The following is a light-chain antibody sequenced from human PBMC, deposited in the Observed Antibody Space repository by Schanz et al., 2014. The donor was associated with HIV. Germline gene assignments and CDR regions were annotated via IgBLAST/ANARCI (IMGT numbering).Light chain of an antibody. Sequence: QSALTQPASVSGSPGQSISISCTGTSSDLGRHNCVSWYQQHPGKAPKLMMYDVSRRPSGVSNRFSGSKSGNTASLTISGXRAEDDADYYCISYTXXXVVFGGGXXLTVL. CDR2: DVS. V-gene: IGLV2-14*03. J-gene: IGLJ2*01. CDR1: SSDLGRHNC. CDR3: ISYTXXXVV.